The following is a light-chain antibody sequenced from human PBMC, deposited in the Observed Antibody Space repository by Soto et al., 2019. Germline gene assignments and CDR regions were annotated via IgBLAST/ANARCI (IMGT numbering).Light chain of an antibody. CDR3: QQYNNWPYT. CDR2: AAS. Sequence: EIVMTQSPATLSVSPGERATLSCRASQSVSRNLAWYQQKPGQAPRLLIYAASTRATDIPARFSGSGSGTEFTLTISSLQSEDFAVYYCQQYNNWPYTFGQGTKLEIK. CDR1: QSVSRN. J-gene: IGKJ2*01. V-gene: IGKV3-15*01.